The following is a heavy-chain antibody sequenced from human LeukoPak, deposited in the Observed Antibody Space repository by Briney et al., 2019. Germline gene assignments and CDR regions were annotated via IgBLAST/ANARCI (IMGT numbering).Heavy chain of an antibody. CDR1: GGTFSSYA. Sequence: SVKVFCKASGGTFSSYAISWVRQAPGQGLEWMGGIIPIFGTANYAQKFQGRVTITADESTSTAYMELSSLRSEDTAVYYCARDPGSSSWYGGFGYWGQGTLVTVSS. CDR3: ARDPGSSSWYGGFGY. CDR2: IIPIFGTA. V-gene: IGHV1-69*01. J-gene: IGHJ4*02. D-gene: IGHD6-13*01.